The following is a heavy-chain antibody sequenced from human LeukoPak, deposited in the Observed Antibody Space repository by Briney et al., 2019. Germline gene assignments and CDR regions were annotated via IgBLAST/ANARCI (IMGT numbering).Heavy chain of an antibody. J-gene: IGHJ4*02. CDR2: INAGNGNT. D-gene: IGHD1-26*01. Sequence: ASVKVSCKASGYTFTSYAMHWVRQAPGQRLEWMGWINAGNGNTKYSQEFQGRVTITRDTSTSTAYMEVRSLRSDDTAVYYCARDRGVGATTRFDYWGQGTLVTVSS. V-gene: IGHV1-3*01. CDR3: ARDRGVGATTRFDY. CDR1: GYTFTSYA.